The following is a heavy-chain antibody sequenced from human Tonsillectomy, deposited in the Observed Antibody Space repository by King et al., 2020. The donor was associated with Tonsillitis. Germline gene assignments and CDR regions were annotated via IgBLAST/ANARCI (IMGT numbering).Heavy chain of an antibody. CDR1: GYTFTSYA. V-gene: IGHV1-18*01. Sequence: VQLVESSAEVKKPGASVKVSCKASGYTFTSYAISWVRQAPGQGLEWMGWISAYNGNTNYIQKLQGRVTMTTDTSTSTAYMELRSLRSDDTAVYYCASGLYDSSGYYSLLIWGQGTLVTVSS. CDR3: ASGLYDSSGYYSLLI. J-gene: IGHJ4*02. D-gene: IGHD3-22*01. CDR2: ISAYNGNT.